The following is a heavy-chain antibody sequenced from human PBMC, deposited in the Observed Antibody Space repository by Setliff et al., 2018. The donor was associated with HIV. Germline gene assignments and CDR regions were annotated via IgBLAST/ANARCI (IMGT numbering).Heavy chain of an antibody. CDR1: GYIFTDYY. CDR2: IYPGGARR. D-gene: IGHD3-3*01. Sequence: ASVKVSCKASGYIFTDYYMHWVRQAPGQELEWMGIIYPGGARRSYAQKFQGRVTMTWDTSTSTVYVELSSLRSEDTAFYYCARSARDSETGYWGQGTLVTVSS. V-gene: IGHV1-46*01. CDR3: ARSARDSETGY. J-gene: IGHJ4*02.